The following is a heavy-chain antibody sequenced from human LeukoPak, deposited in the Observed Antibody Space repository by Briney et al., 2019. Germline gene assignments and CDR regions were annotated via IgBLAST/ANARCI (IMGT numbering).Heavy chain of an antibody. Sequence: SETLSLTCTVSGGSISSSSYYWGWIRQPPGKGLEWIGSIYYSGSTYYNPSLKSRVTISVDTSKNQFSLKLSSVTAADTAVYYCASPPFHGGHGRGEDYWGQGTLVTVSS. CDR2: IYYSGST. D-gene: IGHD4-23*01. J-gene: IGHJ4*02. V-gene: IGHV4-39*01. CDR3: ASPPFHGGHGRGEDY. CDR1: GGSISSSSYY.